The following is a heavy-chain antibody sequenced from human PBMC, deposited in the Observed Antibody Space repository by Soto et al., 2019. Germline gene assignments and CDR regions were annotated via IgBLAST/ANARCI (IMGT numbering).Heavy chain of an antibody. D-gene: IGHD2-15*01. J-gene: IGHJ6*03. CDR1: GFTFSSYG. Sequence: GGSLRLSCASSGFTFSSYGMLWVRQAPGKGLEWVAVIWYDGSNKYYADSVKGRFTISRDNSKNTLYLQMNSLRAEDTAVYYCASMGYYSGGSCYDYYYYYMDVWGKGTTVTVSS. V-gene: IGHV3-33*01. CDR3: ASMGYYSGGSCYDYYYYYMDV. CDR2: IWYDGSNK.